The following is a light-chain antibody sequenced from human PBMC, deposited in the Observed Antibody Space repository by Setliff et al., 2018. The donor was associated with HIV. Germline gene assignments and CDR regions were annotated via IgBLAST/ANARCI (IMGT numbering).Light chain of an antibody. Sequence: YELTQPPSVSVAPGKTARITCGGNNIGSKSVHWYQQKPGQAPVLVVYDNGDRPSGIPERFSGSNSGNTATLTISRVEAGDEADYYCQVWDSSSDHHVFGTGTKATVL. CDR2: DNG. CDR3: QVWDSSSDHHV. J-gene: IGLJ1*01. CDR1: NIGSKS. V-gene: IGLV3-21*03.